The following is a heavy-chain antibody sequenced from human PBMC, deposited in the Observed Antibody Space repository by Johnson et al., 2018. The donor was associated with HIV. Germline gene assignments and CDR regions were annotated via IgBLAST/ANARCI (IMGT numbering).Heavy chain of an antibody. CDR1: GFTFNDYG. D-gene: IGHD2-21*02. CDR2: ISGGGGST. Sequence: EVQLVESGGGVVRPGGSLRLSCAASGFTFNDYGMSWVRQAPGKGLEWVSGISGGGGSTDYADSVKGRFTISRDNSENTLYVQMNSLRADETAVDYWARGLTPEAFDIWVQGRMVTVSS. V-gene: IGHV3-23*04. CDR3: ARGLTPEAFDI. J-gene: IGHJ3*02.